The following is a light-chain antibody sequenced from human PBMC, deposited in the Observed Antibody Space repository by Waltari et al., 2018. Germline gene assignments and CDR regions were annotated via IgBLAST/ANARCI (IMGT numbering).Light chain of an antibody. V-gene: IGLV3-21*04. CDR3: QVWDDVTDSGV. CDR1: NIGSKS. CDR2: YDS. Sequence: YVLTQPPSVSVDPGKTARLTCGGDNIGSKSVNWYQQKPGQAPVLVMFYDSDRPSESPGRFSGSNSGNTATRTISWGEAGDEADYHCQVWDDVTDSGVFGGGTKLTVL. J-gene: IGLJ3*02.